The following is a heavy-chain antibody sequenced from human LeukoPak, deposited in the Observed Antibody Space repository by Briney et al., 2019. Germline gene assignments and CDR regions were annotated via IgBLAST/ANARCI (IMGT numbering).Heavy chain of an antibody. J-gene: IGHJ4*02. CDR3: ARDLRFNYGHQN. D-gene: IGHD3-10*01. V-gene: IGHV3-30*04. Sequence: GGSLRLSCAASGFTFSSYAMHWVRQAPGKGLEWVAVISYDGSNKYYADSVKGRFTISRDNSKNTLYLQMNSLRAEDTALYYCARDLRFNYGHQNWGQGTLVTVSS. CDR2: ISYDGSNK. CDR1: GFTFSSYA.